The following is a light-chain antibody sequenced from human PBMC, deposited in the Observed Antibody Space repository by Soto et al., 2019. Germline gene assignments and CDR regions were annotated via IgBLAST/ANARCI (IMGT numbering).Light chain of an antibody. J-gene: IGKJ1*01. CDR1: QSISDTN. Sequence: ESVLTQSPGTLSLSTGERAILSCRASQSISDTNLAWYQQKPGQAPRLLIHNIFTRATGIPGRFSGSGSGTDFTLTISRLEPEDFAVYYCQQYGSSPGTFGQGTKVEIK. CDR3: QQYGSSPGT. V-gene: IGKV3-20*01. CDR2: NIF.